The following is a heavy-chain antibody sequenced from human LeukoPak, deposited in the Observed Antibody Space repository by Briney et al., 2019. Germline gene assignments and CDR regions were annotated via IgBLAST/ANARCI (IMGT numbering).Heavy chain of an antibody. CDR1: GGTFSSYA. CDR2: IIPIFGTA. J-gene: IGHJ4*02. Sequence: GASVKVSCKASGGTFSSYAISWVRQAPGQGLEWMGGIIPIFGTANYAQKFQGRVTITTDESTSTAYMELSSLRSEDTAVYYCATIKRGDIYGYFDFWGQGILVTVSS. CDR3: ATIKRGDIYGYFDF. D-gene: IGHD5-18*01. V-gene: IGHV1-69*05.